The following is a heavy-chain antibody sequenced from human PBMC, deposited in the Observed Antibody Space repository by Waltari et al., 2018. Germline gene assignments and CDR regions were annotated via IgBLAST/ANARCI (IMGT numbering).Heavy chain of an antibody. CDR3: ARDNDLYSSSVVPLDY. V-gene: IGHV3-30*02. CDR1: GFTFSSYV. J-gene: IGHJ4*02. Sequence: QVQLVESGGGVVQPGGSLRLSCAASGFTFSSYVMHWVRQAPGKGSECVEFIRYDGSNKYYADAVKCRFTISRDNSKNTLYLQMNSLRAEDTAVYYCARDNDLYSSSVVPLDYWGQGTLVTVSS. CDR2: IRYDGSNK. D-gene: IGHD6-6*01.